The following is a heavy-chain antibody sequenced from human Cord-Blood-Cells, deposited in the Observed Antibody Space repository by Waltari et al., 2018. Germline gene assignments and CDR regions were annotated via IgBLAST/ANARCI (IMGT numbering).Heavy chain of an antibody. CDR2: IGTAGDT. D-gene: IGHD6-19*01. CDR1: GFTFSSYD. V-gene: IGHV3-13*01. J-gene: IGHJ4*02. CDR3: ARRLLYSSGLDY. Sequence: EVQLVESGGGLVQPGGSLRLSCAASGFTFSSYDMPWVRQATGKGLEWVSAIGTAGDTYYPGSVKGRFTISRENAKNSLYLRMNSLRAGDTAVYYCARRLLYSSGLDYWGQGTLVTVSS.